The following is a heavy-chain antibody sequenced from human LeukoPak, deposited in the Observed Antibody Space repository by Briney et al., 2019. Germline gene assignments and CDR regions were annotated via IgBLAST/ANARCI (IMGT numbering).Heavy chain of an antibody. V-gene: IGHV1-18*01. CDR2: ISAYNGNT. CDR1: GYTFTGYY. Sequence: ASVKVSCKASGYTFTGYYMHWVRQAPGQGLEWMGWISAYNGNTNYAQKLQGRVTMTTDTSTSTAYMELRSLRSDDTAVYYCAREDGSGGNWFDPWGQGTLVTVSS. D-gene: IGHD3-10*01. CDR3: AREDGSGGNWFDP. J-gene: IGHJ5*02.